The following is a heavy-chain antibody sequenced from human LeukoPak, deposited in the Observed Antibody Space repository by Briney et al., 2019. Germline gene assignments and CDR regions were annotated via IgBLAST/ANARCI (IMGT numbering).Heavy chain of an antibody. CDR1: GLTFSSYG. Sequence: GGSLRLSCAASGLTFSSYGMHWVRQAPGKGLEWVAVIWYDGSNKYYADSVKGRFTISRDNSKNTLYLQMNSLRAADTAVYYCARDNTFYYYGSGSYYNAPVFDYWGPGTLVTVSS. CDR2: IWYDGSNK. CDR3: ARDNTFYYYGSGSYYNAPVFDY. D-gene: IGHD3-10*01. J-gene: IGHJ4*02. V-gene: IGHV3-33*01.